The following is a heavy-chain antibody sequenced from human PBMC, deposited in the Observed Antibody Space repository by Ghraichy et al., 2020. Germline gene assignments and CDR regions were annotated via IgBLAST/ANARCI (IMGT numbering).Heavy chain of an antibody. CDR3: AGSKGHFWSGPLDS. V-gene: IGHV1-18*01. J-gene: IGHJ5*01. D-gene: IGHD3-3*01. CDR1: AYTFNIYSNAFG. CDR2: ISAYTGDT. Sequence: ASVKVSCKTSAYTFNIYSNAFGITWVRQAPGQGLEWLGWISAYTGDTKYAQKVQGRVTMTTDTSTSTGYMELRSLRSDDTAIYYCAGSKGHFWSGPLDSWGQGTLVTVSS.